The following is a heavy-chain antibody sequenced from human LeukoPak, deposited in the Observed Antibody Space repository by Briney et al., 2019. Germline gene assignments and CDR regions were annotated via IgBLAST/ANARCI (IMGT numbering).Heavy chain of an antibody. CDR3: ARMVIAAAGTVYYYGMDV. CDR2: INWNGRDT. D-gene: IGHD6-13*01. V-gene: IGHV3-20*04. Sequence: PGGSLRLSCAASGFTFDDSVMAWVRQVPGKGLECVALINWNGRDTAYADSVRGRFTISRDNAKNSLYLQMNSLRAEDTAVYYCARMVIAAAGTVYYYGMDVWGQGTTVTVSS. CDR1: GFTFDDSV. J-gene: IGHJ6*02.